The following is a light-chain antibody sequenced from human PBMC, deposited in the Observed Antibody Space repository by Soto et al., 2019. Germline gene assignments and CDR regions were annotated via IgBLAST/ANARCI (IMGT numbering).Light chain of an antibody. Sequence: EVGLTQSPGTLSLSPGERATLSCRASQSVSKYLAWYQQTPGQAPSLLIFGASSRATGIPDRFSGSGSGTDFTLTISRLEPEDFAVYFWHQYGTSPRAFGRGTKVEFK. V-gene: IGKV3-20*01. CDR1: QSVSKY. J-gene: IGKJ1*01. CDR2: GAS. CDR3: HQYGTSPRA.